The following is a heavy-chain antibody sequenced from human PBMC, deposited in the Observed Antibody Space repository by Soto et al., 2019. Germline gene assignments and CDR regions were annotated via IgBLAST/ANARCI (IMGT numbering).Heavy chain of an antibody. CDR1: GGPFSGYY. V-gene: IGHV4-34*01. J-gene: IGHJ4*02. CDR3: ARVNYDFWSGYRFGFFDY. D-gene: IGHD3-3*01. CDR2: INHSGST. Sequence: PSETLSLTCAVYGGPFSGYYWSWIRQPPGKGLEWIGEINHSGSTNYNPSLKSRVTISVDTSKNQFSLKLSSVTAADTAVYYCARVNYDFWSGYRFGFFDYWGQGTLVTVSS.